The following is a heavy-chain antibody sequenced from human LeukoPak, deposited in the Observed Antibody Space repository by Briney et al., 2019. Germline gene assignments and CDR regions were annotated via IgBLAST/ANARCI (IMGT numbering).Heavy chain of an antibody. CDR2: IYYSGST. J-gene: IGHJ4*02. CDR1: GDSISRSTYY. CDR3: ARTHDYAGY. Sequence: PSETLSLTCTVSGDSISRSTYYWAWIRQPPGKGLEWIGSIYYSGSTYYNPSLKSRVTISVDTSKNQFSLKLSSVTAADTAVYYCARTHDYAGYWGQGTLVTVSS. V-gene: IGHV4-39*01.